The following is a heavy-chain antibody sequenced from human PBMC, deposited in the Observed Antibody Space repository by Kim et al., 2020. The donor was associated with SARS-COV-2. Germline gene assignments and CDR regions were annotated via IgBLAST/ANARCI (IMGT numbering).Heavy chain of an antibody. J-gene: IGHJ5*02. CDR2: IHASGSA. V-gene: IGHV4-4*07. Sequence: SETLSLTCTVSGGSISNYYWYWIRQSAGKGLEWLGRIHASGSALSNPSLESLVAMSVDTSKNEFTLKLRSMTAAATAVYYCAARGDENNQISATNWFYP. CDR3: AARGDENNQISATNWFYP. CDR1: GGSISNYY. D-gene: IGHD2-15*01.